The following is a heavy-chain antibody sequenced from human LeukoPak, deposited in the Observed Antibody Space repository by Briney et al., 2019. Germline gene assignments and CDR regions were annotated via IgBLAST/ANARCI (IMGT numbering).Heavy chain of an antibody. Sequence: GGSLRLSCAASGFTFSSYWMSWVRQAPGKGLEWVANINQDGSEKYYVDSVEGRFTISRDNAKNSLCLQMNSLRAEDTALYYCARDLGGYYGSGSPVSWGQGTLVTVSS. CDR2: INQDGSEK. CDR1: GFTFSSYW. V-gene: IGHV3-7*03. J-gene: IGHJ4*02. CDR3: ARDLGGYYGSGSPVS. D-gene: IGHD3-10*01.